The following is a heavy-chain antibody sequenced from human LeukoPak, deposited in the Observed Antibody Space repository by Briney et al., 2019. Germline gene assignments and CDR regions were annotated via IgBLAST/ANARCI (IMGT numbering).Heavy chain of an antibody. CDR1: GYTFSVYG. J-gene: IGHJ4*02. CDR3: ARGAGGYGDYSLWLGY. Sequence: ASVKVSCKASGYTFSVYGFSWVRQAPGQGLEWMGWISAYNGNTKFAQKYQGRVTMTTDTSTSTAYMELRSLRSDDTAVYYCARGAGGYGDYSLWLGYWGQGTLVTVSS. D-gene: IGHD4-17*01. V-gene: IGHV1-18*01. CDR2: ISAYNGNT.